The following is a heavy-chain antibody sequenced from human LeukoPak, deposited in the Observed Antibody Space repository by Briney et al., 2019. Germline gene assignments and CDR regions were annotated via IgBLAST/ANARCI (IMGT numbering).Heavy chain of an antibody. D-gene: IGHD5-12*01. CDR3: ARVVVATIGGYFDY. CDR2: ISSSSSYI. CDR1: GFTFSSYS. V-gene: IGHV3-21*01. J-gene: IGHJ4*02. Sequence: PGGSLRLSCAASGFTFSSYSMNWVRQAPGKGLEWVSSISSSSSYIYYADSVKGRFTISRDNAKNSLYLQMNCLRAEDTAVYYCARVVVATIGGYFDYWGQGTLVTVSS.